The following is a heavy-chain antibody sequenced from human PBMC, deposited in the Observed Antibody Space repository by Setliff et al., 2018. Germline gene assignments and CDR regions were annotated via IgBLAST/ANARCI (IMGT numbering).Heavy chain of an antibody. Sequence: SETLSLTCAVSGGSISSGGYSWSWIRQPPGKGLEWVGYIYHSGSTYYNPSLKGRVTISVDRSKNQFSLKLSSVTAADTAVYYCARGHYYDSSGYYFSRPDDYWGQGTLVTVSS. CDR3: ARGHYYDSSGYYFSRPDDY. D-gene: IGHD3-22*01. V-gene: IGHV4-30-2*01. J-gene: IGHJ4*02. CDR1: GGSISSGGYS. CDR2: IYHSGST.